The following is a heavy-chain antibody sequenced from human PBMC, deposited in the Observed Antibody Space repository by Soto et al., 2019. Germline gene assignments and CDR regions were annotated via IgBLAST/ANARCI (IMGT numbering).Heavy chain of an antibody. V-gene: IGHV4-30-2*01. CDR1: GGSIDIGAYS. Sequence: PSETLSLTCAVSGGSIDIGAYSFGWIRQPPGKGLECSGYVTHSGTAYTIPSTNGRLTLSVDSAQTQFSLKLTSVTSSDSAVYYCATIHWTQSSLDYWGRGILVTVSS. CDR2: VTHSGTA. CDR3: ATIHWTQSSLDY. J-gene: IGHJ4*02. D-gene: IGHD6-19*01.